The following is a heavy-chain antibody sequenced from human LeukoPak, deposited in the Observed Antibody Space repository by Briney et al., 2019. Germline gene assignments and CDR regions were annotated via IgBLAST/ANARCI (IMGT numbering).Heavy chain of an antibody. D-gene: IGHD3-10*01. J-gene: IGHJ5*02. CDR2: ISGSTSTT. V-gene: IGHV3-23*01. CDR1: GFTFSSFV. CDR3: LHLFFDP. Sequence: QPGGSLTLSCAASGFTFSSFVLSWVRQAPGKGLEWVSGISGSTSTTYYADSVKGRFSISRDNSKNTVYLQVHSLRAEDTAVYYCLHLFFDPWGQGTLVIVSS.